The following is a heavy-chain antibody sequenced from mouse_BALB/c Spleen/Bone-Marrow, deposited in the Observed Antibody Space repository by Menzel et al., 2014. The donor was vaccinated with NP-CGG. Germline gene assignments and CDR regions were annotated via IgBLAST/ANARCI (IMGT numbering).Heavy chain of an antibody. Sequence: EVHLVESGPSLVKPSQTLSLTCSVTGDSITSGYWNWIRKFPGNKLEYMGYISYSGSTYYNPSLKSRISITRDTSKNQYYLQLNSVTTEDTATYYCARYPLNYYGSPWFAYWGQGTLVTVSA. CDR1: GDSITSGY. CDR3: ARYPLNYYGSPWFAY. J-gene: IGHJ3*01. V-gene: IGHV3-8*02. CDR2: ISYSGST. D-gene: IGHD1-1*01.